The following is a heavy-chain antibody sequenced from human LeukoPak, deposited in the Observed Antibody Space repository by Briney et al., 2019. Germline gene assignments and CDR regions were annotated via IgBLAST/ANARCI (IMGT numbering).Heavy chain of an antibody. CDR3: ASLDIVVVPAAPDAFDI. CDR1: GYTFTGYY. CDR2: INPNSGGT. Sequence: GASVKVSCKASGYTFTGYYMHWVRQAPGQGLEWMRWINPNSGGTNYAQKFQGRVTMTRDTSISTAYMELSRLRSDDTAVYYCASLDIVVVPAAPDAFDIWGQGTMVTVSS. V-gene: IGHV1-2*02. D-gene: IGHD2-2*03. J-gene: IGHJ3*02.